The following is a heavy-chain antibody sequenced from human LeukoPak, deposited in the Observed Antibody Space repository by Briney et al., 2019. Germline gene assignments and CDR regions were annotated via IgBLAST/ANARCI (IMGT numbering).Heavy chain of an antibody. J-gene: IGHJ6*03. CDR3: AKDQSLVVATIYYYMDV. D-gene: IGHD5-12*01. CDR1: GFTFSSYA. CDR2: ISGSGGST. Sequence: GGSLRLSCAASGFTFSSYAMSWVRQAPGKGLEWVSAISGSGGSTYYADSVKGRFTISRDNSKNTLYLQMNSLRAEDTAVYYCAKDQSLVVATIYYYMDVWGKGTMVTVSS. V-gene: IGHV3-23*01.